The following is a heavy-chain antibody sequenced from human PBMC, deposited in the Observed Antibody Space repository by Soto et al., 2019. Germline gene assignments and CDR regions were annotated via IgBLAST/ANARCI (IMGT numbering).Heavy chain of an antibody. CDR2: ISSSSGYI. Sequence: PGGSLRLSCTASGFTFGDYAMSWVRQAPGKGLEWVSSISSSSGYIYYADSVKGRFTISRDDAKNSLSLQMNSLRAEDTAVYYCARVRSYSYGQGYGMDVWGQGTTVTVSS. CDR1: GFTFGDYA. D-gene: IGHD5-18*01. CDR3: ARVRSYSYGQGYGMDV. V-gene: IGHV3-21*01. J-gene: IGHJ6*02.